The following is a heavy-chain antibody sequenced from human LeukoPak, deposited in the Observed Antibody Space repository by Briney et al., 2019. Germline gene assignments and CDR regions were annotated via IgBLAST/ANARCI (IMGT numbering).Heavy chain of an antibody. Sequence: PSETLSLTCTVSGGSISSYYWSWIRQPAGKGLEWIGRISTSGNTNYNPSLKSRVTMSVDTSKNHFSLKLGSVTAADTALYYCARHSYNYYGLDVWGQGTTITVSS. V-gene: IGHV4-4*07. D-gene: IGHD1-26*01. CDR2: ISTSGNT. CDR1: GGSISSYY. CDR3: ARHSYNYYGLDV. J-gene: IGHJ6*02.